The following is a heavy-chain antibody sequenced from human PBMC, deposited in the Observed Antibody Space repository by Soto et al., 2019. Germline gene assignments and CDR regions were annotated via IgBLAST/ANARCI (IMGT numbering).Heavy chain of an antibody. J-gene: IGHJ4*02. Sequence: PSETLSLTCTVSGGSISSYYWSWIRQPPGKRLEWIGYIYYSGSTNYNPSLKSRVTISVDTSKNQFSLRLSSVTAADTAVYYCARSNYDILTGYLYYFDYWGQGTLVTVSS. CDR3: ARSNYDILTGYLYYFDY. V-gene: IGHV4-59*08. CDR2: IYYSGST. D-gene: IGHD3-9*01. CDR1: GGSISSYY.